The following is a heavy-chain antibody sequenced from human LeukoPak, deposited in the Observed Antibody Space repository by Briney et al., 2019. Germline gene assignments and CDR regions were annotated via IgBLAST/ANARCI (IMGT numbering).Heavy chain of an antibody. V-gene: IGHV3-23*01. D-gene: IGHD3-10*01. J-gene: IGHJ4*02. CDR3: EPLSSGY. CDR2: ISGSGVST. CDR1: GFIFSSYF. Sequence: PGGSLRLSCAASGFIFSSYFMSWVRQAPGKGLEWVSTISGSGVSTYYADSVKGRFTISRDNSKNTLYLQLNNVRAEDTAVYYCEPLSSGYWGQGTLVTVSS.